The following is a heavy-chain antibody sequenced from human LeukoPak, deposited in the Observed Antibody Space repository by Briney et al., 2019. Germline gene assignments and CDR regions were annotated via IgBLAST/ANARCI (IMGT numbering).Heavy chain of an antibody. CDR2: INHSGST. CDR1: GGSFNGYY. J-gene: IGHJ4*02. Sequence: SETLPLTCAVCGGSFNGYYWSWIRQPPGKGLDWMGEINHSGSTNYNPSLKSRVTISVDTSKNQFSLKLSSVTAADTAVYYCARGPLYYYDSSGYYGYWGQGILVTVSS. D-gene: IGHD3-22*01. V-gene: IGHV4-34*01. CDR3: ARGPLYYYDSSGYYGY.